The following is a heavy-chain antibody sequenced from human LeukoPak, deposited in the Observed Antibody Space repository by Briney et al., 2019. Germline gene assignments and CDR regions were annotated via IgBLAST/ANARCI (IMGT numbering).Heavy chain of an antibody. CDR2: IYYSGST. CDR3: AGSGSGSYYSPWYFDL. D-gene: IGHD3-10*01. Sequence: SETLSLTCTVSGGSISSYYWSWTRQPPGKGLEWIGYIYYSGSTNYNPSHKSRVTITGDTSKNQFSLRLSSVTAADTAVYFCAGSGSGSYYSPWYFDLWGRGTLVTVSS. V-gene: IGHV4-59*01. CDR1: GGSISSYY. J-gene: IGHJ2*01.